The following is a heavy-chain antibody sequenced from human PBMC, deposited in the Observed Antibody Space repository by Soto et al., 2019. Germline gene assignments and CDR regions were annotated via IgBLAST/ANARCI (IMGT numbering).Heavy chain of an antibody. V-gene: IGHV3-23*01. Sequence: GGSRRLSCATSGFSVSSQGMTWVRQAPGKGLEWGSVISTSGKDTFYADSVKGRFTISRDNSNNVVYLQMNSLRAEDTAIYYCAKGNLYNFFSGSDYWGQGALVTVSS. D-gene: IGHD3-22*01. CDR1: GFSVSSQG. CDR3: AKGNLYNFFSGSDY. CDR2: ISTSGKDT. J-gene: IGHJ4*02.